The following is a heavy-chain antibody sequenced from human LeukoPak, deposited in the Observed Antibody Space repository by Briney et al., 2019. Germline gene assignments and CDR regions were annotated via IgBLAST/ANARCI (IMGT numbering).Heavy chain of an antibody. Sequence: GGSLRLSCAASGFTFSSYWMSWVRQAPGKGLEWVANIKQDGSEKYYVDSVKGRFTISRGNAKNSLYLQMNSLRAEDTAVYYCARGRHPYTYGPFDYWGQGNLVTVSS. CDR3: ARGRHPYTYGPFDY. V-gene: IGHV3-7*01. D-gene: IGHD5-18*01. CDR2: IKQDGSEK. J-gene: IGHJ4*02. CDR1: GFTFSSYW.